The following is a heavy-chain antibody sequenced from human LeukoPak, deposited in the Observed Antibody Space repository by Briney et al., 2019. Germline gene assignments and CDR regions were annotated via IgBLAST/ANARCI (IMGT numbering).Heavy chain of an antibody. Sequence: SETRSLTCTVSGGSISSYYWSWIRQPPGKGLEWIGYIYYSGSTNYNPSLKSRVTISVDTSKNQFSLKLSSVTAADTAVYYCARHNFSLKVIPYYFDYWGQGTLVTVSS. J-gene: IGHJ4*02. CDR1: GGSISSYY. D-gene: IGHD3-16*02. CDR3: ARHNFSLKVIPYYFDY. CDR2: IYYSGST. V-gene: IGHV4-59*08.